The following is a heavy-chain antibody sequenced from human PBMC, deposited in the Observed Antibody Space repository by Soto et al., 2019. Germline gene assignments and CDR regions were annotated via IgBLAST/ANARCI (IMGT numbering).Heavy chain of an antibody. Sequence: QVQLQESGPGLVKPSETLSLTCTVSGGSISSYYWSWIRQPPGKGLEWIGYIYYSGSTNYNPSLKSRVTISVDTSKNQFSLKLSSVTAADTAVYYCARHGRGTTVTTRLFFFDYWDQGTLVTVSS. CDR1: GGSISSYY. CDR2: IYYSGST. CDR3: ARHGRGTTVTTRLFFFDY. V-gene: IGHV4-59*08. J-gene: IGHJ4*02. D-gene: IGHD4-17*01.